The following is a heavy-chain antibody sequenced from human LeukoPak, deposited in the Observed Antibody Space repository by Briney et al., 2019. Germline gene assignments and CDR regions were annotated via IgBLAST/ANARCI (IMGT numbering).Heavy chain of an antibody. V-gene: IGHV5-51*01. Sequence: GESLKISCKASGYIFTSYGIGWVRQMPGKGLEWMGIIYPGDSDTRYSPSFQGQVTISADKSISTAYLQWSSLKASDTAMYYCARQRNSGYTGDIDYWGQGTLVSVSS. CDR3: ARQRNSGYTGDIDY. J-gene: IGHJ4*02. CDR2: IYPGDSDT. D-gene: IGHD5-12*01. CDR1: GYIFTSYG.